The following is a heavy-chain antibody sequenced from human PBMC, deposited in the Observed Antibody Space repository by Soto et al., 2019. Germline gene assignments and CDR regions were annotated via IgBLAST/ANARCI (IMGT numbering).Heavy chain of an antibody. CDR1: GGTFSSYT. J-gene: IGHJ6*03. V-gene: IGHV1-69*08. Sequence: QVQLVQSVAEVKKRGSSVKVSCKASGGTFSSYTISWVRQAPGQGLEWMGRIIPILGIANYAQKFQGRVTITADKSTSTAYMELSSLRSEDTAVYYCARDSRLQNYYYYYMDVWGKGTTVTVSS. D-gene: IGHD4-4*01. CDR3: ARDSRLQNYYYYYMDV. CDR2: IIPILGIA.